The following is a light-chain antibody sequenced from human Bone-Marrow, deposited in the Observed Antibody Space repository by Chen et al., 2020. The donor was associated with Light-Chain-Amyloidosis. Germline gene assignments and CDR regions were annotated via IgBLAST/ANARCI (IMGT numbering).Light chain of an antibody. CDR2: GSS. V-gene: IGKV3-20*01. CDR1: QTISSTY. J-gene: IGKJ4*01. Sequence: EIVLTQSPGTLSLSPGEGANISCRASQTISSTYFTWYQQKFGQAPRLLIYGSSSRATGIPDRFTGSGSGTDFTLTINRLEPEDFAMYYCQQYGTSPLTFGGGTKVEIK. CDR3: QQYGTSPLT.